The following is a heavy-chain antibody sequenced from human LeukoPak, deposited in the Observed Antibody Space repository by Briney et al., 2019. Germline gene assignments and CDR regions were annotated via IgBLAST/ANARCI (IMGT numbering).Heavy chain of an antibody. V-gene: IGHV3-33*01. J-gene: IGHJ6*02. D-gene: IGHD2-15*01. CDR2: IWSDGSNK. CDR1: GFTFSNYG. Sequence: GGSLRLSCAASGFTFSNYGMHWVRQAPGKGLEWVAVIWSDGSNKHYADSARGRFTISRDNSKNTLYLQMNSLRAEDTAVYYCARDQVKGGDIVVVVAATPYYYYGMDVWGQGTTVTVSS. CDR3: ARDQVKGGDIVVVVAATPYYYYGMDV.